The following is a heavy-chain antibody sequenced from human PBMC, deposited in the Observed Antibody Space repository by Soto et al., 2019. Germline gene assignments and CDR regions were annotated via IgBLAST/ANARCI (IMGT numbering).Heavy chain of an antibody. Sequence: GGSLRLSCAASGFTFIDYYMSWSRQAPGKGLEWVSYISSSSSYTNYADSVKGRFTISRDNAKNSLYLQMNSLRAEDTAVYYCVRGDSGWELPTPNDAFDIWGQGTMVTVSS. CDR3: VRGDSGWELPTPNDAFDI. J-gene: IGHJ3*02. CDR1: GFTFIDYY. CDR2: ISSSSSYT. D-gene: IGHD1-26*01. V-gene: IGHV3-11*06.